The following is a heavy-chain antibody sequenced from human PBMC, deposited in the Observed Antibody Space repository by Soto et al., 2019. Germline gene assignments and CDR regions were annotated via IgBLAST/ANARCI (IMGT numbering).Heavy chain of an antibody. Sequence: QVQLVQSGAEVKKPGASVKVSCKASGYTFTGHHIHWVRQAPGQGLEWMGWINPHSGVTRTAQKFQGRATMTRDTAISTAYMELSRLRSDDTAIYYCARGWFGDSTYMDVWGKGTTVTVSS. J-gene: IGHJ6*03. CDR1: GYTFTGHH. V-gene: IGHV1-2*02. CDR3: ARGWFGDSTYMDV. CDR2: INPHSGVT. D-gene: IGHD3-10*01.